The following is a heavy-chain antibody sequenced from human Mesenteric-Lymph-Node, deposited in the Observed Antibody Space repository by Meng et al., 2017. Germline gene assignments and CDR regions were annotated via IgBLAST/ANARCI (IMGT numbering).Heavy chain of an antibody. CDR3: ATSAAAGDS. J-gene: IGHJ5*01. CDR1: GFTFSDHH. CDR2: ISSSGNII. D-gene: IGHD6-13*01. V-gene: IGHV3-11*01. Sequence: QVQLVESGGGVVKPGGSRRLSCAASGFTFSDHHMTWIRQAPGKGLECISYISSSGNIIHYADSVKGRFTISRDNAKNSLYLQMNSLRADDTALYYCATSAAAGDSWGQGTLVTVSS.